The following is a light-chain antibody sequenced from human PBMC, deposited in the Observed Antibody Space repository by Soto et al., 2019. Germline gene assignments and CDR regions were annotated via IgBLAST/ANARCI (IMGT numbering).Light chain of an antibody. Sequence: DIQMTQSPSSLSASVGDRVTITCRASQSISSYLNWYQQKPGKAPKLLIYAASSLQSGVPSRFSGSGSGTDFTLIISSLQPEDFATYYCQQSYSTYWTFGQGTKVDIK. V-gene: IGKV1-39*01. CDR1: QSISSY. CDR3: QQSYSTYWT. CDR2: AAS. J-gene: IGKJ1*01.